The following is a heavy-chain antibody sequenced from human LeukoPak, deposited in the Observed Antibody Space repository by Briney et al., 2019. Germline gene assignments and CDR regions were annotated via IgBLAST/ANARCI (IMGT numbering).Heavy chain of an antibody. Sequence: GGSLRLYCAASGFTFSSYAMHWVRQAPGKGLEWVAVISYDGSNKYYADSVKGRFTISRDNSKNTLYLQMNSLRAEDTAVYYCARGDALAGTFDYWGQGTLVTVSS. V-gene: IGHV3-30*04. CDR2: ISYDGSNK. D-gene: IGHD6-19*01. CDR3: ARGDALAGTFDY. CDR1: GFTFSSYA. J-gene: IGHJ4*02.